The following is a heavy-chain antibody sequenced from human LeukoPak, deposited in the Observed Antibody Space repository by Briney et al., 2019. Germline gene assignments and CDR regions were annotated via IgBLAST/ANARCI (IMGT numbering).Heavy chain of an antibody. CDR2: ISYIGST. Sequence: SETLSLTCAVSDDSFSSHHWTWIPQPPGKGLEWIGYISYIGSTNYNPSLKSRVTISIDTSKNQFSLKLTSVTAADTAGYYCARDLVTVTKGFDIWGQGTMVSVSS. J-gene: IGHJ3*02. D-gene: IGHD4-17*01. CDR3: ARDLVTVTKGFDI. V-gene: IGHV4-59*11. CDR1: DDSFSSHH.